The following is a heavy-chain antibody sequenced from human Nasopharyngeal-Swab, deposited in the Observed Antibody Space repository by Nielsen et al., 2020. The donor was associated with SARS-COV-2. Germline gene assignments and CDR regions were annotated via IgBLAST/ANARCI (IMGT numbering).Heavy chain of an antibody. D-gene: IGHD6-13*01. CDR3: ARVGQQPGGGAFDI. Sequence: SQTLSLTCAISGDSFSSNSAAWNWIRQSPSRGLEWLGRTYYRSKWYNDYAVSVKSRITINPDTSKNQFSLQLNSVTPEDTAVYYCARVGQQPGGGAFDIWGQGTMVTVSS. CDR2: TYYRSKWYN. J-gene: IGHJ3*02. V-gene: IGHV6-1*01. CDR1: GDSFSSNSAA.